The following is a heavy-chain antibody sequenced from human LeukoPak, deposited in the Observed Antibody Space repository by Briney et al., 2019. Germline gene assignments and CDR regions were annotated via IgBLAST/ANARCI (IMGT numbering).Heavy chain of an antibody. D-gene: IGHD6-13*01. Sequence: ASVKVSCKASGYTFTGYYMHWVRQAPGQGLEWMGWINPNSGGTNYAQKFQGWFTMTRDTSISTAYMELSRLRSDDTAVYYCARDYRYSSSWSARAGGYGMDVWGQGTTVTVSS. J-gene: IGHJ6*02. CDR2: INPNSGGT. CDR3: ARDYRYSSSWSARAGGYGMDV. CDR1: GYTFTGYY. V-gene: IGHV1-2*04.